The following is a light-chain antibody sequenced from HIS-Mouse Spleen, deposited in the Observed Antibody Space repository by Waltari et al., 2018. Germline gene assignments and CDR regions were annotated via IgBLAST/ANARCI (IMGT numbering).Light chain of an antibody. Sequence: SYELTQPPSVSVSPGQPARLTCSGDALPTKYAYRYQQKSGQAPVLVIYEDSKRPSGIPERFSGSSSGTMATLTISGAQVEDEADYYCYSTDSSGNHRVFGGGTKLTVL. V-gene: IGLV3-10*01. J-gene: IGLJ2*01. CDR1: ALPTKY. CDR2: EDS. CDR3: YSTDSSGNHRV.